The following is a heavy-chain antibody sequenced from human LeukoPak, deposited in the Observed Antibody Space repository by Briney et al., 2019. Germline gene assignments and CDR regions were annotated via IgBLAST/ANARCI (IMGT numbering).Heavy chain of an antibody. V-gene: IGHV4-39*01. CDR1: GGSISSSNYY. Sequence: SETLSLTCTVSGGSISSSNYYWVWVRQPPGKGLEWIASIFYSGTTYYNPSLQSRVTISVDTSKNQFSLKLSSVSAPDTAVYYCATQGGSSSSYYYGMDVWGEGTTVTVPS. CDR3: ATQGGSSSSYYYGMDV. D-gene: IGHD6-6*01. CDR2: IFYSGTT. J-gene: IGHJ6*04.